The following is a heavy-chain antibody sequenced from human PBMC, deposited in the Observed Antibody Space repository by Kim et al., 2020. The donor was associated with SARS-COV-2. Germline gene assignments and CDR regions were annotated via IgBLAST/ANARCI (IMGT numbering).Heavy chain of an antibody. V-gene: IGHV3-66*04. CDR2: SN. Sequence: SNYYADSVKGRFTISRDNSKNTLYLQMNSLRAEETAVYYCARREVGALDYWGQGTLVTVSS. CDR3: ARREVGALDY. J-gene: IGHJ4*02. D-gene: IGHD1-26*01.